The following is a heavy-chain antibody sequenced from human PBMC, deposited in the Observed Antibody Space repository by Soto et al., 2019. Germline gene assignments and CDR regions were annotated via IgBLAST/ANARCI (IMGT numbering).Heavy chain of an antibody. D-gene: IGHD6-19*01. Sequence: EVPLVESGGGLVKPGGSLRLSCAASGFTFSSYSINWVRQAPGKGLEWVSSISSSSSYIYYADSVKGRFTISRDNAXXSLYLQMNSLRAEDTAVYYCARTYSSGWYEGWFDPWGQGTLVTVSS. V-gene: IGHV3-21*01. CDR3: ARTYSSGWYEGWFDP. CDR2: ISSSSSYI. CDR1: GFTFSSYS. J-gene: IGHJ5*02.